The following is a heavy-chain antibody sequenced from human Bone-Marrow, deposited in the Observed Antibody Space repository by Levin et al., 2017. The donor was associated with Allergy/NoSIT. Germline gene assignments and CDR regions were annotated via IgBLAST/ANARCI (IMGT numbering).Heavy chain of an antibody. CDR3: VREPTNSIMGDAFDI. V-gene: IGHV4-59*01. Sequence: SQTLSLTCSVSGVSITTNYWNWIRQPPGKGLEWIGYIFYGGSSNYNASLKSRVTISVDTSKNQFSLKMTSVTAADTAGDYCVREPTNSIMGDAFDIWGLGTIVTVS. J-gene: IGHJ3*02. D-gene: IGHD3-16*01. CDR2: IFYGGSS. CDR1: GVSITTNY.